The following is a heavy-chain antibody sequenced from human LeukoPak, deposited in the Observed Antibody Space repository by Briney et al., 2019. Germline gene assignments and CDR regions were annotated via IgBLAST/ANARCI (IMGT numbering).Heavy chain of an antibody. D-gene: IGHD3-16*02. J-gene: IGHJ4*02. CDR2: IYTSGST. V-gene: IGHV4-61*02. CDR1: GGSISSGSYY. CDR3: ARSTFGGVIVQAY. Sequence: SETLSLTCTVSGGSISSGSYYWSWIRQPAGKGLEWIGRIYTSGSTNYNPSLKSRVTISLDTSKNQFSLKLSSVTAADTAVYYCARSTFGGVIVQAYWGQGTLVTVSS.